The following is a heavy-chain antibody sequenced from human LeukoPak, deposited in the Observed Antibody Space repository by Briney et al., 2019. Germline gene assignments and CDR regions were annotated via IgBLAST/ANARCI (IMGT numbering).Heavy chain of an antibody. D-gene: IGHD3-3*01. J-gene: IGHJ5*02. Sequence: ASVKVSCKVSGYTLTELSMHWVRQAPGKGLEWMGGFDPEDGETIYAQKFQGRVTMTEDTSTDTAYMELSSLRSEDTAVYYCARDRSYDFWSGYEPRGFDPWGQGTLVTVSS. V-gene: IGHV1-24*01. CDR1: GYTLTELS. CDR2: FDPEDGET. CDR3: ARDRSYDFWSGYEPRGFDP.